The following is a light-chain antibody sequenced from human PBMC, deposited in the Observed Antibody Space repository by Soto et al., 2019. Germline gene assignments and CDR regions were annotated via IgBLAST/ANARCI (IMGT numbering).Light chain of an antibody. CDR1: QSISSSF. Sequence: EIVLKQSPGILSLSPGERASLSCGASQSISSSFLAWYQQKPGQAPRLLIYGASSRATGIPDRFSGTGSETDFTLTISRLETEDFAVFYCQQYGTSEIIFGQGTRLEIK. CDR3: QQYGTSEII. V-gene: IGKV3-20*01. J-gene: IGKJ5*01. CDR2: GAS.